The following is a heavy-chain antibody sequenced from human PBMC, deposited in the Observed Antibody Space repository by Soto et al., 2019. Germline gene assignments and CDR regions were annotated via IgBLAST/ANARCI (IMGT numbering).Heavy chain of an antibody. Sequence: AFALNRSCKEFGGAFSSDAVSWGRQAPGQGLEWMGGIIPIFGTANYAQKFQGRVTITADESTSTAYMELSSLRSEDTAVYYCARGRYSPTFDYWGQGTLVTVSS. CDR2: IIPIFGTA. CDR1: GGAFSSDA. J-gene: IGHJ4*02. CDR3: ARGRYSPTFDY. V-gene: IGHV1-69*01. D-gene: IGHD6-13*01.